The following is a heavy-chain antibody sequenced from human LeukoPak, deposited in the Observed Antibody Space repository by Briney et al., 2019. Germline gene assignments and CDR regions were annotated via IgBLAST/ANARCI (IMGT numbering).Heavy chain of an antibody. V-gene: IGHV3-74*03. CDR3: ARDKYGGNSNAFDI. CDR2: INSDGSST. Sequence: GGSLRLSCVASGFTFSTYWMHWVRQAPGKGLVWVSRINSDGSSTEYADAVKGRFTISRDNAKNTLYLQMNSLRAEDTAMYYCARDKYGGNSNAFDIWGQGTMVTVSS. D-gene: IGHD4-23*01. CDR1: GFTFSTYW. J-gene: IGHJ3*02.